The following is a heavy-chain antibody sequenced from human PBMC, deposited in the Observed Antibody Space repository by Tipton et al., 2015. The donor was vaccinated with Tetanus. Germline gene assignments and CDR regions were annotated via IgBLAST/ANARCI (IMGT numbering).Heavy chain of an antibody. J-gene: IGHJ6*02. CDR1: GGTFSSYA. D-gene: IGHD5-18*01. CDR3: ARDAGYSYGSYYYGMDV. V-gene: IGHV1-69*01. Sequence: QSGAEVKKPGSSVKVSCKASGGTFSSYAISWVRQAPGQGLEWMGGIIPIFGTANYAQKFQGRVTITADESTSTAYMELSRLRSEDAAVYYCARDAGYSYGSYYYGMDVWGQGTTVTVSS. CDR2: IIPIFGTA.